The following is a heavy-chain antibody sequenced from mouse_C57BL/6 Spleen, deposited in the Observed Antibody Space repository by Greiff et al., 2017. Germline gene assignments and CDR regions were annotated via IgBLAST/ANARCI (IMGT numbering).Heavy chain of an antibody. Sequence: QVQLQQSGAELVRPGTSVKVSCKASGYAFTNYLIEWVKQRPGQGLEWIGVINPGSGGTNYNEKFKGKATLTADKSSSTAYMQLSSLTSEDSAVYFCAREEYYSKVYYAMDYWGQGTSVTVSS. D-gene: IGHD2-5*01. J-gene: IGHJ4*01. V-gene: IGHV1-54*01. CDR3: AREEYYSKVYYAMDY. CDR1: GYAFTNYL. CDR2: INPGSGGT.